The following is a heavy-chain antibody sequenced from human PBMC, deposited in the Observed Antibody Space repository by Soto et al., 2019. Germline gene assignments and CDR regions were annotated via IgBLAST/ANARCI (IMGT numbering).Heavy chain of an antibody. D-gene: IGHD2-15*01. V-gene: IGHV3-23*01. CDR3: AKFWFVVNCSGGSCSDAFDI. CDR2: ISGSGGST. CDR1: GFTFSSYA. J-gene: IGHJ3*02. Sequence: GSLRLSCAASGFTFSSYAMSWVRQAPGKGLEWVSAISGSGGSTYYADSVKGRFTISRDNSKNTLYLQMNSLRAEDTAVYYCAKFWFVVNCSGGSCSDAFDIWGQGTMVTVSS.